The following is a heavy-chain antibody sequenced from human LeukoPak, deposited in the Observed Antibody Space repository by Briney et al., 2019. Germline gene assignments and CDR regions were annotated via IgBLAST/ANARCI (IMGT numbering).Heavy chain of an antibody. Sequence: ASVKVSCKASGYTFTSYYMHWVRQAPGQGLEWMGIISPSGGSTSYAQKFQGRVTMTRDTSTSTVYMELSSLRSEDTAVYYCARDWGVNYYDSSGYYFDYWGQGTLVTVSS. CDR1: GYTFTSYY. J-gene: IGHJ4*02. CDR3: ARDWGVNYYDSSGYYFDY. CDR2: ISPSGGST. V-gene: IGHV1-46*01. D-gene: IGHD3-22*01.